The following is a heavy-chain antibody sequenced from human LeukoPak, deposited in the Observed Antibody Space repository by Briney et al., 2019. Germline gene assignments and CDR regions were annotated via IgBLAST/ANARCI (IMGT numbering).Heavy chain of an antibody. J-gene: IGHJ4*02. D-gene: IGHD2-15*01. CDR3: ARGVGYCSGGSCYSGGPQDY. CDR1: RSTFTNFY. Sequence: ASVKVSCKASRSTFTNFYIHWVRQAPGQGFEWMGIINSFGGSITYAQKFQGRVTMTRDTSISTAYMELSRLRSDDTAVYYCARGVGYCSGGSCYSGGPQDYWGKGTLVTVSP. CDR2: INSFGGSI. V-gene: IGHV1-46*01.